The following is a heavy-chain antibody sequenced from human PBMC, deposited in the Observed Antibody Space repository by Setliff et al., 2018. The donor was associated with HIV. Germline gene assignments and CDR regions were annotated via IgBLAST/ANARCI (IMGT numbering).Heavy chain of an antibody. CDR3: VTSSSWSSRLNF. CDR2: INHSGST. V-gene: IGHV4-34*01. J-gene: IGHJ4*02. D-gene: IGHD2-2*01. CDR1: GGSLSGYH. Sequence: PSETLSLTCAVYGGSLSGYHWSWIRQSPGKGLEWIGEINHSGSTNYNPSLKSRVIISIDTSKKQFSLKLTSVTAADTAVYYCVTSSSWSSRLNFWGPGMLVTVSS.